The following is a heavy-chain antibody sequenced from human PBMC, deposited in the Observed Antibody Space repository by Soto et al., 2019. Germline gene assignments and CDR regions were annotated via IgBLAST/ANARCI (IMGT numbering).Heavy chain of an antibody. V-gene: IGHV3-23*01. D-gene: IGHD3-16*01. CDR1: GFTFSSFA. CDR2: ISGGGIT. J-gene: IGHJ5*01. Sequence: EVQLFESGGGLVQPGGSLRLSCAATGFTFSSFAMSWVRQATGKGLEWVSVISGGGITHYSNSVKGRFTISRDNSNNMVYLEMTTLRAEDTALYYCAKGANYVGLFDSWGLGTLVTVST. CDR3: AKGANYVGLFDS.